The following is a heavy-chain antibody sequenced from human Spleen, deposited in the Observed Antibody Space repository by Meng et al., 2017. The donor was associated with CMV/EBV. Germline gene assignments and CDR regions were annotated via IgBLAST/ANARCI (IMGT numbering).Heavy chain of an antibody. CDR1: GYTFTSYG. CDR2: ISAYNGNT. Sequence: ASVKVSCKASGYTFTSYGISWVRQAPGQGLEWMGWISAYNGNTNYAQKLQGRVTMTTDTSTSTAYMELRSLRSDDTAVYYCARGVGNLPTYYYYGMDVWGQGTTVTVSS. D-gene: IGHD4-23*01. V-gene: IGHV1-18*01. J-gene: IGHJ6*02. CDR3: ARGVGNLPTYYYYGMDV.